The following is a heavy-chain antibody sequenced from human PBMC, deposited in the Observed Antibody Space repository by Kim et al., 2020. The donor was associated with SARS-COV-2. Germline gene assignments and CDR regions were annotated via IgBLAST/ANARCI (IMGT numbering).Heavy chain of an antibody. CDR2: ITISSSYI. J-gene: IGHJ6*02. Sequence: GGSLRLSCAASGFTFSSKSMNWVRQAPGKGLEWVSSITISSSYIYYADSVKGRFTISRDNAKNSLYLQMNSLRGEDTAVYYCARDISLRAGQFDYYYGMDVWGQGTTVTVSS. V-gene: IGHV3-21*01. CDR3: ARDISLRAGQFDYYYGMDV. D-gene: IGHD3-9*01. CDR1: GFTFSSKS.